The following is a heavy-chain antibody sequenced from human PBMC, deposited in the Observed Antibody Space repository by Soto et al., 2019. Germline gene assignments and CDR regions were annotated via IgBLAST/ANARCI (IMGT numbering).Heavy chain of an antibody. D-gene: IGHD3-3*01. V-gene: IGHV3-7*04. Sequence: GGSLRLSCAASGFTFSSYWMSWVRQAPGKGLEWVANIKQDGSEKYYVDSVKGRFTISRDNAKNSLYLQMNSLRAEDTAVYYCARAPLTVFGVVMGPQHLYYFDYWGQGTLVTVSS. CDR3: ARAPLTVFGVVMGPQHLYYFDY. CDR1: GFTFSSYW. J-gene: IGHJ4*02. CDR2: IKQDGSEK.